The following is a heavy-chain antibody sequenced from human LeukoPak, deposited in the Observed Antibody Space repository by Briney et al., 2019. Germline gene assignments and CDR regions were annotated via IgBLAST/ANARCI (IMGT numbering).Heavy chain of an antibody. CDR1: GFTFSSYA. Sequence: PGGSLRLSCAASGFTFSSYAMSWVRQAPGKGLEWVSAISGSGGSTYYADSVKGRFTISRDNSKNTLYLQMNSLRAEDTAVYYCAKGEDSIAAAGTNWFDPWGQGTLVTVSS. V-gene: IGHV3-23*01. CDR2: ISGSGGST. CDR3: AKGEDSIAAAGTNWFDP. D-gene: IGHD6-13*01. J-gene: IGHJ5*02.